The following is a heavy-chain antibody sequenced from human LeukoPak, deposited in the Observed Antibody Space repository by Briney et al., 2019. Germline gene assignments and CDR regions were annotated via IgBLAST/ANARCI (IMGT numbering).Heavy chain of an antibody. Sequence: SGTLSLTCAVSGGSISSSNWWSWVRQPPGKGLEWIGEIYHSGSTNYNPSLKSRVTISVDKSKNQFSLKLSSVTAADTAVYYCASHPFDFWSGYKMYNWFDPWGQGTLVTVSS. V-gene: IGHV4-4*02. D-gene: IGHD3-3*01. CDR2: IYHSGST. J-gene: IGHJ5*02. CDR1: GGSISSSNW. CDR3: ASHPFDFWSGYKMYNWFDP.